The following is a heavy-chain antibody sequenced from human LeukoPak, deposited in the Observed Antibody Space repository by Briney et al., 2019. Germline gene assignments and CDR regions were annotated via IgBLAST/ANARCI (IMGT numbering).Heavy chain of an antibody. D-gene: IGHD3-10*01. CDR2: ISSSSSYI. Sequence: GGSLRLSCAASGFTFSSYSMNWVRQAPGKGLEWVSSISSSSSYIYYADSVKGRFTITRDNAKNSLYLQMNSLRAEDTAVYYCARAWDPPTMVRGYPIPGYWGQGTLVTVSS. J-gene: IGHJ4*02. V-gene: IGHV3-21*01. CDR3: ARAWDPPTMVRGYPIPGY. CDR1: GFTFSSYS.